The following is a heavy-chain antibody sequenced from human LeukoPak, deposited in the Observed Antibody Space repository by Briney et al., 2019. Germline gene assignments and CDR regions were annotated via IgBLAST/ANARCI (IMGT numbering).Heavy chain of an antibody. Sequence: ASVKVSCKASGGTFSSYAISWVRQAPGQGLEWMGWISAYNGNTNYAQKLQGRVTMTTDTSTSTAYMELRSLRSDDTAVYYCARGADGGNSYYYYGMDVWGQGTTVTVSS. J-gene: IGHJ6*02. D-gene: IGHD4-23*01. CDR2: ISAYNGNT. V-gene: IGHV1-18*01. CDR3: ARGADGGNSYYYYGMDV. CDR1: GGTFSSYA.